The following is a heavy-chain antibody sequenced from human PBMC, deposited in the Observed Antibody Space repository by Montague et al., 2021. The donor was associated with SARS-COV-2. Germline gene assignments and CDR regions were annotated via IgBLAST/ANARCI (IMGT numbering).Heavy chain of an antibody. Sequence: PALVKPTQTLTLTCTLSGFSLSTSGMRASWIRQPPGKALEWLARIDWDDDKFYSTSLKTRLPISKDTSKNQVVLTMTNMDPVDTATYYCARSYYDILTNYYDAFDIWGQGTMVTVSS. CDR3: ARSYYDILTNYYDAFDI. V-gene: IGHV2-70*04. J-gene: IGHJ3*02. CDR2: IDWDDDK. D-gene: IGHD3-9*01. CDR1: GFSLSTSGMR.